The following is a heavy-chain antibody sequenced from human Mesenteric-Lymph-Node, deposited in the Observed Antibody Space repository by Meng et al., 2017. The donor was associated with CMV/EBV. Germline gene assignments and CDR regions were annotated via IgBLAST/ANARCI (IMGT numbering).Heavy chain of an antibody. Sequence: YTSAPYGSPWVRQAHGQGLEWMGWISAYDGHTTYARGLQGRVIMTTDTSTHTAYMELKSLRSDDTAMYFCAGPSPYYYDSSGHFYFDYWGQGTLVTVSS. CDR2: ISAYDGHT. J-gene: IGHJ4*02. D-gene: IGHD3-22*01. V-gene: IGHV1-18*01. CDR1: YTSAPYG. CDR3: AGPSPYYYDSSGHFYFDY.